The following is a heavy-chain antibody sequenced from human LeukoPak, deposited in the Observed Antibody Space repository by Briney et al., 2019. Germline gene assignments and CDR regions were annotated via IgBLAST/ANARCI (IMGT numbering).Heavy chain of an antibody. CDR3: ARGVSHDRGDYIYFAC. D-gene: IGHD4-17*01. CDR2: IYRGGLT. V-gene: IGHV3-66*01. J-gene: IGHJ4*02. CDR1: GFSVSGNY. Sequence: GGSLRLSCAASGFSVSGNYMSWVRQAPGKGLEWVSMIYRGGLTYYADSVRGRFTISRDNSKNTLYLQVNSLRAEDTAVYYCARGVSHDRGDYIYFACWGQGTLVTVSS.